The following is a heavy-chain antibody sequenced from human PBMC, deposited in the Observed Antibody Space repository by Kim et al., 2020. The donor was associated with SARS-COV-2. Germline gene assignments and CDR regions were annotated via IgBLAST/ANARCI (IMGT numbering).Heavy chain of an antibody. V-gene: IGHV3-9*01. J-gene: IGHJ4*02. D-gene: IGHD2-15*01. Sequence: KGRFTISRDNAKNSLYLQMNSLRAEDTALYYCAKDSGIYCSGGSCYYFDYWGQGTLVTVSS. CDR3: AKDSGIYCSGGSCYYFDY.